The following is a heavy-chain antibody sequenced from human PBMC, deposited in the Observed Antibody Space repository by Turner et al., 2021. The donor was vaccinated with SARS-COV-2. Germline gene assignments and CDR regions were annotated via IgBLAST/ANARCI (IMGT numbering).Heavy chain of an antibody. D-gene: IGHD6-13*01. J-gene: IGHJ4*02. CDR3: TRRGIAAAGNDY. CDR2: ISDDGSSA. V-gene: IGHV3-74*01. CDR1: GFTFSDHW. Sequence: VQLVESGGDFVHPGGSLRLSCVGSGFTFSDHWMHWVRQSPGKGLVWVSRISDDGSSASYGGSVRGRFTVSRDNAKNTLYLQMNSLRPDDTGVYYCTRRGIAAAGNDYWGQGTLVTVSS.